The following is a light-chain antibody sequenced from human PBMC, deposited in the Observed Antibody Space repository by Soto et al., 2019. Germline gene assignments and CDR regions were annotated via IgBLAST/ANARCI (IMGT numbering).Light chain of an antibody. Sequence: DFQMTQSPSTLSASVGDSVTITCRASQSIHTWLAWYQQKPGRTPKLLIYKASVLESVVPSRFSGSGSGTEFTLTISSLQPDDFATYDCQQYNSHPYTFGRGTKLQIK. CDR2: KAS. J-gene: IGKJ2*01. CDR1: QSIHTW. V-gene: IGKV1-5*03. CDR3: QQYNSHPYT.